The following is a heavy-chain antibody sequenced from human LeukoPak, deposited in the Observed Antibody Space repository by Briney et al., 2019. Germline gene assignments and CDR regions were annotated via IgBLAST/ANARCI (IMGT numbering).Heavy chain of an antibody. D-gene: IGHD3-16*01. CDR2: IDPSDSYT. CDR3: ASPGIMGNSYRMDV. V-gene: IGHV5-10-1*01. CDR1: GYSFTSYW. J-gene: IGHJ6*02. Sequence: PGESLRISCKGSGYSFTSYWISWVRQMPGKGLAWMGRIDPSDSYTNYSPSFQRHGTVSVDKSITTAYLQWSSLKASDTAIYYCASPGIMGNSYRMDVWGQGTTVTVSS.